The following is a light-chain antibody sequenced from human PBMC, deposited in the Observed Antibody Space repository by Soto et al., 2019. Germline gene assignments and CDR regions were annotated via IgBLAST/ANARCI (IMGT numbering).Light chain of an antibody. CDR2: KAS. CDR1: QSISSW. V-gene: IGKV1-5*03. CDR3: QQYNSYSRT. J-gene: IGKJ1*01. Sequence: DIQMTQSPSTLSASVGDTVTVTCRASQSISSWLAWYQQKPGKAPKLLIYKASSLESGVPSRFSGSGSGTEFTLTIDSVQPDDFAMYYCQQYNSYSRTFGQGTKVDIK.